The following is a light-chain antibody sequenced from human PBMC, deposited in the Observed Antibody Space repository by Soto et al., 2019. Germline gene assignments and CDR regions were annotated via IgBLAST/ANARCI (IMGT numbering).Light chain of an antibody. J-gene: IGKJ1*01. CDR1: QSISRS. CDR2: DAS. Sequence: EIVLTQSPAIPSVSPGERATLSCRASQSISRSLAWYQQKPGQAPRLLIHDASSRATGISDRFTGSGSGTDFTLTITTLEPEDFAVYYCQQYGSSPRTFGLGTKVDIK. CDR3: QQYGSSPRT. V-gene: IGKV3-20*01.